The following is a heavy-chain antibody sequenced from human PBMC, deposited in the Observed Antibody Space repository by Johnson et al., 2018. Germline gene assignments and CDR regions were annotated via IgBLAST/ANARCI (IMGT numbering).Heavy chain of an antibody. Sequence: VQLVQSGGSVVRPGGSXRLAWAASGFTFGDYVMHWVRHVPGKGLEGVSGISWDSGNIGYGDSLKGRFTISRDNAKNYLYLQMTSLRAEDTALYYCAKDEGGSNAGYFQHWGQGTLVIVSS. CDR3: AKDEGGSNAGYFQH. CDR2: ISWDSGNI. J-gene: IGHJ1*01. V-gene: IGHV3-9*01. CDR1: GFTFGDYV. D-gene: IGHD2-8*01.